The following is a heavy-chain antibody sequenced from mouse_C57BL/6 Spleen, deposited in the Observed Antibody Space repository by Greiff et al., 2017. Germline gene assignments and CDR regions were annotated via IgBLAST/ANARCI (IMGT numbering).Heavy chain of an antibody. Sequence: EVQLQQPGAELVRPGASVKLSCTASGFNIKDDYMHWVKQRPEQGLEWIGWIDPENGDTEYASKFQGKATITADTSSNTAYLQLSSLTSEDTAVYYCTTGEMDYWGQGTSVTVSS. CDR3: TTGEMDY. CDR1: GFNIKDDY. J-gene: IGHJ4*01. CDR2: IDPENGDT. V-gene: IGHV14-4*01.